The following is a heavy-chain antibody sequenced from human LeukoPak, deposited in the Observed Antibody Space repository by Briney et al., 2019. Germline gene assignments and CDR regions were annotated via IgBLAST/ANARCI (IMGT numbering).Heavy chain of an antibody. J-gene: IGHJ4*02. CDR1: GFTFSSYA. Sequence: GGSLRLSCAASGFTFSSYAMHWVRQAPGKGLEWGAVISYDGSNKYYADSVKGRFTISRDNSKNTLYMQMNSLRAEDTAVYYCARGLWWFDYWGQGTLVTVSS. CDR3: ARGLWWFDY. D-gene: IGHD2-21*01. CDR2: ISYDGSNK. V-gene: IGHV3-30*04.